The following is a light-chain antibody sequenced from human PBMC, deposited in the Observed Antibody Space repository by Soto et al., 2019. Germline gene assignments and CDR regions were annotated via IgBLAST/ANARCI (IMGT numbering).Light chain of an antibody. J-gene: IGKJ5*01. CDR1: QSVSNN. Sequence: ETVMTQSPATLSVSPGERATLSCRASQSVSNNLAWYQQKPSQAPRLLIYGASTRATGIPARFRGSGSGTEYDLTISSLQSEDFADYSCQQYNEWPPVTFAQGTRLEMK. V-gene: IGKV3-15*01. CDR2: GAS. CDR3: QQYNEWPPVT.